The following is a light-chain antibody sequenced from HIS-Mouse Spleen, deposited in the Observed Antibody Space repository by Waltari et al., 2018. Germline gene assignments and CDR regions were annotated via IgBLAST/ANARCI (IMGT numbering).Light chain of an antibody. CDR1: SSDVGSYNL. V-gene: IGLV2-23*01. J-gene: IGLJ1*01. Sequence: QSALTQPASVSGSPGQSITIPCTATSSDVGSYNLLSWYQQHPGKAPKPRIYEGSKRPSGVSNRFSGSKSGNTASLTISGLQAEDEADYYCCSYAGSSTYVFGTGTKVTVL. CDR2: EGS. CDR3: CSYAGSSTYV.